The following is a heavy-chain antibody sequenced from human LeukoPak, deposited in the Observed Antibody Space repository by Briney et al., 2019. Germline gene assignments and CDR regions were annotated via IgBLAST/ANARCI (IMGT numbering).Heavy chain of an antibody. D-gene: IGHD3-22*01. CDR1: GFTFSSDA. V-gene: IGHV3-23*01. J-gene: IGHJ4*02. Sequence: GGSLRLSCAASGFTFSSDAMSWVREAPGKGLEWGSAISGSGGSTYYADSVKGRFTISRDNSKNTLYLQMNSLRAEDTAVYYCAKCFPYYSDSSGPFDYWGQGTLVTVSS. CDR3: AKCFPYYSDSSGPFDY. CDR2: ISGSGGST.